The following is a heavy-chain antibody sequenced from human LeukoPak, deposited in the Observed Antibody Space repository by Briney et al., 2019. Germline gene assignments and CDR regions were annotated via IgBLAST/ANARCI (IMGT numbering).Heavy chain of an antibody. CDR1: GFTFSNYG. D-gene: IGHD3-9*01. V-gene: IGHV3-30*02. CDR2: IRYDGSNK. Sequence: GGSLRLSCAASGFTFSNYGMHWVRQAPGKGLEWVAFIRYDGSNKYYADSVKGRFTISRDSSKNTLYLQMNSLRAEDTAVYYCAKDQFGDILTGYCDYWGQGTLVTVSS. J-gene: IGHJ4*02. CDR3: AKDQFGDILTGYCDY.